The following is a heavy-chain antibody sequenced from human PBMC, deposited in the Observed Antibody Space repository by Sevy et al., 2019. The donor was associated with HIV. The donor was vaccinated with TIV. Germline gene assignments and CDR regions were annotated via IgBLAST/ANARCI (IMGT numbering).Heavy chain of an antibody. D-gene: IGHD1-1*01. CDR2: SWYDGNDN. V-gene: IGHV3-33*03. Sequence: GGSLRLSCVASGFSFSSYGMHWVRQAPGKGLEWVGISWYDGNDNYYANSVKGRFTISRDNSKNTLFLQMNNLRGDDTAVYYCANDKLLRETGTTLDAWGQGTLVTVSS. CDR3: ANDKLLRETGTTLDA. CDR1: GFSFSSYG. J-gene: IGHJ5*02.